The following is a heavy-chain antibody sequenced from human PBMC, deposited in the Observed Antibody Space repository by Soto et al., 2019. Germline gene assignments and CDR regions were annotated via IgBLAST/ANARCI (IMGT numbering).Heavy chain of an antibody. CDR2: IKRDGSTT. D-gene: IGHD1-1*01. CDR3: AREAINSHYLDV. V-gene: IGHV3-74*01. CDR1: GFTFSYFL. J-gene: IGHJ6*03. Sequence: PVLSPSLSCAASGFTFSYFLIHLVRPAPGKGLEWVSRIKRDGSTTNYADSVKGRFTISRDNAKNTLYLEMNSLRVEDTSHYYSAREAINSHYLDVCGKGPTVTVSS.